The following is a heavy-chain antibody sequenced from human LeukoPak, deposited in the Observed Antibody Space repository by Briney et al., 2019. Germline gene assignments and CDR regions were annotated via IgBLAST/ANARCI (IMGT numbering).Heavy chain of an antibody. CDR3: ARSVPSRDYGSSSFDY. V-gene: IGHV4-4*07. D-gene: IGHD4-17*01. J-gene: IGHJ4*02. CDR1: GGSISSYY. Sequence: PSETLSLTCTVSGGSISSYYWSWVRPPAGKGLELIGRIYTRGNTNYSPSLKSRVTMSVDTSKNQFSLKVNSLTAADTAMYYCARSVPSRDYGSSSFDYWGQGILVTVSS. CDR2: IYTRGNT.